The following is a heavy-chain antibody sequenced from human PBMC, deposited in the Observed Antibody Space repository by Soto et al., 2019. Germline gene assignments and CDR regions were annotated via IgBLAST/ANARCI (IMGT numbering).Heavy chain of an antibody. CDR3: AKDGITMVRGVIITDYYFDY. CDR1: GFTFSSYG. D-gene: IGHD3-10*01. V-gene: IGHV3-30*18. J-gene: IGHJ4*02. Sequence: QVQLVESGGGVVQPGRSLRLSCAASGFTFSSYGMHWVRQAPGKGLEWVAVISYDGSNKYYADSVKGRFTISRDNSKNTLYLKMNSLRAEDTAVYYCAKDGITMVRGVIITDYYFDYWGQGTLVTVSS. CDR2: ISYDGSNK.